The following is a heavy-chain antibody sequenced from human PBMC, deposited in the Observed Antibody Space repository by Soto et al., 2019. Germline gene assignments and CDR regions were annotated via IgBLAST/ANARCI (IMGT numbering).Heavy chain of an antibody. J-gene: IGHJ5*02. Sequence: PGGSLRLSCAASGFTFSRYAMTWVRQAPGRGLEWVSTITGSGRGTYYADSVKGRFTISRDNSKNTLYLQMNTLRADDTAVYRCTKTNPSRAPRSGWNDWFDPWSQGTLVTVSS. CDR2: ITGSGRGT. V-gene: IGHV3-23*01. CDR1: GFTFSRYA. CDR3: TKTNPSRAPRSGWNDWFDP. D-gene: IGHD6-19*01.